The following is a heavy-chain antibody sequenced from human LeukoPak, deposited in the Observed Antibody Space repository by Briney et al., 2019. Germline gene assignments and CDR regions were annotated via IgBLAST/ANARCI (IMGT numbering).Heavy chain of an antibody. D-gene: IGHD3-9*01. J-gene: IGHJ4*02. V-gene: IGHV3-30-3*01. CDR1: GFTFSSYA. CDR2: ISYDGSNK. CDR3: ARVMDFDWLFHSFDY. Sequence: RSLRLSCAASGFTFSSYAMHWVRQAPGKGLEWVAVISYDGSNKYYADSVKGRFTISRDNSKNTLYLQMNSLRAEDTAVYYCARVMDFDWLFHSFDYWGQGTLVTVSS.